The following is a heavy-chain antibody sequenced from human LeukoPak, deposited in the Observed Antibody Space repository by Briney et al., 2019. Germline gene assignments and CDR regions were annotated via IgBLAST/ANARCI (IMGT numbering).Heavy chain of an antibody. CDR2: ITSSGTYT. D-gene: IGHD3-9*01. CDR3: AKWGLRYFDWLSHFDY. J-gene: IGHJ4*02. V-gene: IGHV3-23*01. CDR1: GFTFSNYN. Sequence: GGSLRLSCADSGFTFSNYNMNWVRQAPGKAMEWVSSITSSGTYTFYADSVKGRFTISRDNSKNTLYLQMNSLRAEDTAVYYCAKWGLRYFDWLSHFDYWGQGTLVTVSS.